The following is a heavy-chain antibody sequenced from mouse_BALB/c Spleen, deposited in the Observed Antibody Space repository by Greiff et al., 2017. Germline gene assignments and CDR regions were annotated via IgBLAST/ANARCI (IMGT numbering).Heavy chain of an antibody. CDR3: ARAQNVYYAMDY. CDR1: GFTFTDYY. J-gene: IGHJ4*01. V-gene: IGHV7-3*02. CDR2: IRNKANGYTT. Sequence: EVKLVESGGGLVQPGGSLRLSCATSGFTFTDYYMSWVRQPPGKALEWLGFIRNKANGYTTEYSASVKGRFTISRDNSQSILYLQMNTLRAEDSATYYCARAQNVYYAMDYWGQGTSVTVSS.